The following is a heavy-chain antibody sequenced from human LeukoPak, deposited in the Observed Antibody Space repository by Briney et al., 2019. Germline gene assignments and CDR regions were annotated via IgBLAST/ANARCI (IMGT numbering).Heavy chain of an antibody. J-gene: IGHJ3*02. Sequence: ASVKVSCKASGYTFTSYGISWVRQAPGQGLEWMGWISAYNGNTNYAQKLQGRVTVTTDTSTSTTYMELRSLRSDDTAVYYCARSIAAAGTPIDIWGQGTMVTVSS. V-gene: IGHV1-18*01. CDR1: GYTFTSYG. CDR3: ARSIAAAGTPIDI. CDR2: ISAYNGNT. D-gene: IGHD6-13*01.